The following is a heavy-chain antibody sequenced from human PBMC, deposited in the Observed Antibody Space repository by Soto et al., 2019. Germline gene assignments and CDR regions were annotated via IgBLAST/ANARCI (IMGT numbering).Heavy chain of an antibody. CDR3: ARAFHSSSSTYYYYGMDV. CDR1: GGTFSSYA. J-gene: IGHJ6*02. CDR2: IIPIFGTA. Sequence: QVQLVQSGAEVKKPGSSVKVSCKASGGTFSSYAISWVRQAPGQGLEWMGGIIPIFGTANYAQKFQGRVTITEDKSTSTAYMELSSLRSEDTAVYYCARAFHSSSSTYYYYGMDVWGQGTTVTVSS. V-gene: IGHV1-69*06. D-gene: IGHD6-6*01.